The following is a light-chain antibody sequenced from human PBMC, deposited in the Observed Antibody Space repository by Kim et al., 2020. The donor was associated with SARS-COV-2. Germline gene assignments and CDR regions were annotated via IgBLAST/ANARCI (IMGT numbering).Light chain of an antibody. CDR2: VAS. Sequence: AAPGESAARSCRARQSVSSNLAWYQQKPGQAPRLLIYVASTRATGIPARFSGSGSGTEFTLTISSLQSEDFAVYYCQQYNNWPGTFGQGTKVDIK. J-gene: IGKJ1*01. V-gene: IGKV3-15*01. CDR3: QQYNNWPGT. CDR1: QSVSSN.